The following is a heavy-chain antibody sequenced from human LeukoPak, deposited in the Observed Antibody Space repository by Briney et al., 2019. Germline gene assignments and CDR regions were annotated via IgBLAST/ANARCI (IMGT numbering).Heavy chain of an antibody. CDR1: GFTVSSNY. CDR3: ARSDYYDNSGIFFDY. Sequence: GGSLRLSCAASGFTVSSNYMSWVRQAPGKGLEWVAVIYSGGTTYYADSVKGRFTISRDNSKNTLYLQMNSLRAEDTAVYYCARSDYYDNSGIFFDYWGQGTLVTVSS. V-gene: IGHV3-53*01. J-gene: IGHJ4*02. D-gene: IGHD3-22*01. CDR2: IYSGGTT.